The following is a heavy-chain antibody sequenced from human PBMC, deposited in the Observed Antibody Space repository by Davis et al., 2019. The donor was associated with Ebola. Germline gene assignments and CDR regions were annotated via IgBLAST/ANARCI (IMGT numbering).Heavy chain of an antibody. J-gene: IGHJ6*02. CDR3: ARLTGLRDGSLRGMDV. CDR2: ISTYNGNT. CDR1: GYSLTDSA. Sequence: ASVKVSCKASGYSLTDSALSWVRQAPGQGLEWMGWISTYNGNTNSAQKVQGRITMTTDTSTNTAYMELRSLGSDDTAVYYCARLTGLRDGSLRGMDVWGQGTTVAVSS. D-gene: IGHD5-24*01. V-gene: IGHV1-18*01.